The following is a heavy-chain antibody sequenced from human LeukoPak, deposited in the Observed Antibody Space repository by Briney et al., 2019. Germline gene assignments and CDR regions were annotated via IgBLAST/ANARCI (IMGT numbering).Heavy chain of an antibody. D-gene: IGHD5-12*01. CDR3: ARILVATIKGGSVDY. Sequence: TSETLSLTCAVYGGSFSGYYWSWIRQPPGKGLEWIGEINHSGSTNYNPSLKSRVTISVDTSKNQFSLKLSSVTAADTAVYYCARILVATIKGGSVDYWGQGTLVTVSS. J-gene: IGHJ4*02. CDR2: INHSGST. V-gene: IGHV4-34*01. CDR1: GGSFSGYY.